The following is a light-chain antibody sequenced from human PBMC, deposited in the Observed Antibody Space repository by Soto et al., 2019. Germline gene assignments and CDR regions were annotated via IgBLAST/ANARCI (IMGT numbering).Light chain of an antibody. CDR1: SSNIGAGYD. CDR2: GNT. V-gene: IGLV1-40*01. J-gene: IGLJ2*01. CDR3: QSYDSSLITSV. Sequence: QSFLTQPPSVSGAPGQRVTISCTGSSSNIGAGYDVHWYQQLPGTAPKLLIYGNTNRPSGVPDRFSASTSGTSASLAVTGLQAEDEADYYCQSYDSSLITSVFGGGTQLTVL.